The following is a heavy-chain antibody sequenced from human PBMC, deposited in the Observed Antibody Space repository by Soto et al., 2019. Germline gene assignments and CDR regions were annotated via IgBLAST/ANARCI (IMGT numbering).Heavy chain of an antibody. J-gene: IGHJ4*02. Sequence: SETLSLTCTVSGGSISSSSYYWGWIRQPPGKGLEWIGSIYYSGSTYYNPSLKSRVTISVDTSKNQFSLKLSPVTAADTAVYYCARGTSERAVAADYWGQGTLVTVSS. CDR3: ARGTSERAVAADY. CDR1: GGSISSSSYY. V-gene: IGHV4-39*07. CDR2: IYYSGST. D-gene: IGHD2-15*01.